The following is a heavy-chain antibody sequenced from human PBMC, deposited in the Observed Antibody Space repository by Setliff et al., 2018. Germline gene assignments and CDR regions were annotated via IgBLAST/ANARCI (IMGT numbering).Heavy chain of an antibody. J-gene: IGHJ4*02. CDR3: ATGFLRYDILTGYYQRPHYLEY. D-gene: IGHD3-9*01. V-gene: IGHV1-24*01. CDR2: FDPEDGER. CDR1: GSTVTESS. Sequence: ASVKVSCKVSGSTVTESSMHWVRQAPGKGLEWMGGFDPEDGERIYAQHFQGRLTMTEDTSTDTAYMELRSLRSEDTAVYYCATGFLRYDILTGYYQRPHYLEYWGQGTLVTVS.